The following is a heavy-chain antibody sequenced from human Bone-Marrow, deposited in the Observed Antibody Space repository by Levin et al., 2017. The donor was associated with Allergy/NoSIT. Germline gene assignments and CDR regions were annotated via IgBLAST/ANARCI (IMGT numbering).Heavy chain of an antibody. V-gene: IGHV3-30*03. D-gene: IGHD3-9*01. CDR3: AHLFYDVLTGYIGRNPERERFDY. CDR1: GFTFSGYG. Sequence: GGSLRLSCAASGFTFSGYGMHWVRQAPGKGLEWVAGISNDGINKYYADSVKGRFTISRDNSKDTLYLQLNSLRGEDTAVYYCAHLFYDVLTGYIGRNPERERFDYWGQGTLVTVSS. J-gene: IGHJ4*02. CDR2: ISNDGINK.